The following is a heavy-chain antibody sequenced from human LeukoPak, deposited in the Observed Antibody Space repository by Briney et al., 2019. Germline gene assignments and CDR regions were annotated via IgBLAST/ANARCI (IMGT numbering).Heavy chain of an antibody. J-gene: IGHJ5*02. D-gene: IGHD3-10*01. CDR3: ARVTRSGITMVRGALNWFDP. V-gene: IGHV4-34*01. CDR1: GGSFSGYY. Sequence: SETLSLTCAVYGGSFSGYYWSWIRQPPGKGLEWIGEINHSGSTNYNPSLKSRVTISVDTSKNQFSLKLSSVTAADTAVYYCARVTRSGITMVRGALNWFDPWGQGTLVTVSS. CDR2: INHSGST.